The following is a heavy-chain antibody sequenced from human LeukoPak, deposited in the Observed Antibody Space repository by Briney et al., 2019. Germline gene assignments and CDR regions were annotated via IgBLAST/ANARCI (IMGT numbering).Heavy chain of an antibody. V-gene: IGHV1-69*06. Sequence: ASVKVSCKASGGTFSSYAISWVRQAPGQGLEWMGGIIPIFGTANYAQKFQGRVTITADKSTSTAYMELSGLRSEDTAVYYCARDRDMVRGVIHYYYYYGMDVWGKGTTVTVSS. CDR1: GGTFSSYA. J-gene: IGHJ6*04. CDR3: ARDRDMVRGVIHYYYYYGMDV. D-gene: IGHD3-10*01. CDR2: IIPIFGTA.